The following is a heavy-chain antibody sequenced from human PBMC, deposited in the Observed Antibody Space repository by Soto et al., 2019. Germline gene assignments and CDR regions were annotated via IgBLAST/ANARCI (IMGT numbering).Heavy chain of an antibody. CDR1: GFTFDDYA. V-gene: IGHV3-9*01. CDR2: ISWNSGSI. CDR3: AKTLGAAAGLSFDY. J-gene: IGHJ4*02. D-gene: IGHD6-13*01. Sequence: PGGSLRLSCAASGFTFDDYAMHWVRQAPGKGLEWVSGISWNSGSIGYADSVKGLFTISRDNAKNSLYLQMNSLRAEDTALYYCAKTLGAAAGLSFDYWGQGTLVTVSS.